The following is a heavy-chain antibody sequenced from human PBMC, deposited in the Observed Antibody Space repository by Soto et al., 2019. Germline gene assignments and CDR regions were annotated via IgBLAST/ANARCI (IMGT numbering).Heavy chain of an antibody. V-gene: IGHV3-9*01. CDR3: AKDRGMGTNYFYHGLAV. J-gene: IGHJ6*02. CDR1: GFTFDGYA. CDR2: INWNSRDI. Sequence: EVQLVESGGGLVQPGRSLRLSCAASGFTFDGYAMHWVRQVPGKGLEWVSGINWNSRDIAYADSVKGRFTMSRDNAKNSLYLQMNSLRTEDTALYYCAKDRGMGTNYFYHGLAVWGQGTTVTVSS. D-gene: IGHD3-16*01.